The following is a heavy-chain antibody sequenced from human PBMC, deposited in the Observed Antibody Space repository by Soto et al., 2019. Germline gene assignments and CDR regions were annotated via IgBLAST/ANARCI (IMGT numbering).Heavy chain of an antibody. CDR2: ISYSADKT. Sequence: EVQLLESGGGLVQPGGSLRLSCAASGFTFNTYVMNWVRQAPGKGLEWVSTISYSADKTHYADSVKGRFTISRDNSRDTLFLQMNSLRADDAAVYYRARRGRTATTNWGAFDVWGQGTMVTVSS. J-gene: IGHJ3*01. D-gene: IGHD1-7*01. CDR3: ARRGRTATTNWGAFDV. V-gene: IGHV3-23*01. CDR1: GFTFNTYV.